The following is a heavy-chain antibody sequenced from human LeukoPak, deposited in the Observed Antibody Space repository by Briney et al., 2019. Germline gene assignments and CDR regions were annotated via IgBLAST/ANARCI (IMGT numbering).Heavy chain of an antibody. CDR2: IYYSGST. CDR1: GGSISSYY. CDR3: ARGYSSSWYDY. V-gene: IGHV4-59*01. Sequence: SETLSLTCTASGGSISSYYWSWIRQPPGKGLEWIGYIYYSGSTNYNPSLKSRVTISVDTSKNQFSLKLSSVTAADTAVYYCARGYSSSWYDYWGQGTLVTVSS. D-gene: IGHD6-13*01. J-gene: IGHJ4*02.